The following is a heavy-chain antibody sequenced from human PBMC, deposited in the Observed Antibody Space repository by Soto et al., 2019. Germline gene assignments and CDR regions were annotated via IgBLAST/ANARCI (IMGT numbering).Heavy chain of an antibody. J-gene: IGHJ6*01. CDR1: GFTFSSYA. D-gene: IGHD3-3*01. Sequence: PGGSLRLSCAASGFTFSSYAMHWVRQAPGKGLEWVAVISYDGSNKYYADSVKGRFTISRDNSKNTLYLQMNSLRAEDTAVYYCARDEGITIFGVVITHRIYGMDVWGQGTKVTVSS. CDR2: ISYDGSNK. CDR3: ARDEGITIFGVVITHRIYGMDV. V-gene: IGHV3-30-3*01.